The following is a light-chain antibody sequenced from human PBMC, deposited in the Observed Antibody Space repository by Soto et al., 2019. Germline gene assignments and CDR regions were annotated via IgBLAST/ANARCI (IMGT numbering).Light chain of an antibody. CDR2: SNN. J-gene: IGLJ2*01. Sequence: QSVLTQPPSASGTPGQRVTISCSGSSSNIGSNYVYWYQQLPGTAPKLLIYSNNQRPSGVPDRFSGSKSGTSASLAISGLQSEEEADYYCAAWDDSLNGVVFGGGTKVTVL. CDR1: SSNIGSNY. V-gene: IGLV1-44*01. CDR3: AAWDDSLNGVV.